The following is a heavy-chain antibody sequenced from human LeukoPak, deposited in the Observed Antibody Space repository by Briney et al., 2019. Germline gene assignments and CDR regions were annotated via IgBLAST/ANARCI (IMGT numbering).Heavy chain of an antibody. D-gene: IGHD1-1*01. J-gene: IGHJ5*02. CDR1: GYTLTELS. CDR2: FDPEDGET. V-gene: IGHV1-24*01. CDR3: ARDSALATTAPMGGP. Sequence: ASVKVSCKVSGYTLTELSMHWLRQAPGEGLEWMGGFDPEDGETIYAQKFQGRVTMTRYTSTSTVYMELSSLRSEDTAVYYCARDSALATTAPMGGPWGQGTLVTVSS.